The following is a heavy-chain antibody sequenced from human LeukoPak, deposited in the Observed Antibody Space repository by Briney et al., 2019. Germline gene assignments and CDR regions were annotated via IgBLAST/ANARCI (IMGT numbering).Heavy chain of an antibody. CDR3: ARASGGLWNDAFDI. J-gene: IGHJ3*02. CDR2: INHSGST. D-gene: IGHD3-16*01. CDR1: GGSFSGYY. Sequence: SETLSLTCAVYGGSFSGYYWSWIRQPPGKGLEWIGEINHSGSTNYNPSLKSRVTISVDTSKNQFSLKLSSVTAADTAVYYCARASGGLWNDAFDIWGQGTMVTVSS. V-gene: IGHV4-34*01.